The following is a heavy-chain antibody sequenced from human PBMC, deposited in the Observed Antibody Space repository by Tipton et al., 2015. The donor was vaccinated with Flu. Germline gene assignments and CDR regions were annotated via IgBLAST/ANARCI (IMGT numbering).Heavy chain of an antibody. Sequence: TLSLTCTVSGGSISSGYYYWSWIRQPAGKALEWIGRIYSTGMTKYNPSLKSQVTISLDMSKNQFSLRLNSVTAADTAVYFCARERLGEYNSAGYPESWGQGTLVTVSP. CDR1: GGSISSGYYY. CDR2: IYSTGMT. D-gene: IGHD2/OR15-2a*01. CDR3: ARERLGEYNSAGYPES. V-gene: IGHV4-61*02. J-gene: IGHJ5*02.